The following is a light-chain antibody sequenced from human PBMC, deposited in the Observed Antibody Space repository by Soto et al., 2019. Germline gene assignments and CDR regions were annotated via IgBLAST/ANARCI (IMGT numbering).Light chain of an antibody. CDR3: QQRSNWPPT. J-gene: IGKJ1*01. CDR2: DAS. V-gene: IGKV3-11*01. Sequence: EIMLTQSPDTLSLSPGNRATLSCRASQSVSTYLAWYQQKPGQPPRLLIYDASNRATGIPARFSGSGSGTDFTLTISSLEPEDFAVYYCQQRSNWPPTFGQGTKVEL. CDR1: QSVSTY.